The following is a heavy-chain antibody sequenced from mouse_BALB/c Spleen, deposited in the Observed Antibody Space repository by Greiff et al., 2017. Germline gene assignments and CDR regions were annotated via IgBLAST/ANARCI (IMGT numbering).Heavy chain of an antibody. D-gene: IGHD4-1*01. J-gene: IGHJ3*01. CDR2: ISSGGSYT. CDR3: TRDGNWGFAY. CDR1: GFTFSSYT. V-gene: IGHV5-6-4*01. Sequence: EVHLVESGGGLVKPGGSLKLSCAASGFTFSSYTMSWVRQTPEKRLEWVATISSGGSYTYYPDSVKGRFTISRDNAKNTLYLQMSSLKSEDTAMYYCTRDGNWGFAYWGQGTLVTVSA.